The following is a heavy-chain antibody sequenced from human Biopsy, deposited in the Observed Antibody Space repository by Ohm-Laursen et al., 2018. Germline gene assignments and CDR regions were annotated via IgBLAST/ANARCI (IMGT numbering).Heavy chain of an antibody. CDR3: ARDTRWSPYHMDV. D-gene: IGHD4-23*01. J-gene: IGHJ6*02. V-gene: IGHV3-11*01. CDR2: ISGGGTI. Sequence: GSLRLSCAASGFSFSDYHMSWIRQAPGRGLEWVSYISGGGTIYYGDSMKGRFTISRDNAKNSLYLQMNSLRADDTAVYYCARDTRWSPYHMDVWGQGTTVTVSS. CDR1: GFSFSDYH.